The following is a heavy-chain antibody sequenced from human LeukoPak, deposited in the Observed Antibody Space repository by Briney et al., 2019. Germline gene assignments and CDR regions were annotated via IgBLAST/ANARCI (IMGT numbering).Heavy chain of an antibody. Sequence: GGCLRLSCAASGFTFSSYWMSWVRQAPGKGLEWVANIKQDGSEKYYVDSVKGRFTISRDNAKNSLYLQMNSLRAEDTAVYYCARDHRKVRGVIDYWGQGTLVTVSS. CDR2: IKQDGSEK. CDR1: GFTFSSYW. V-gene: IGHV3-7*03. J-gene: IGHJ4*02. D-gene: IGHD3-10*01. CDR3: ARDHRKVRGVIDY.